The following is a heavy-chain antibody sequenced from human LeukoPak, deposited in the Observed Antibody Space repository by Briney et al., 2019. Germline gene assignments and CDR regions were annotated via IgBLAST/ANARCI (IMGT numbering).Heavy chain of an antibody. CDR1: GYTFTSYG. V-gene: IGHV1-18*01. J-gene: IGHJ4*02. CDR3: ARDHGTRRITRVRGVSY. Sequence: ASVKVSCKASGYTFTSYGISWVRQAPGQGLEWMGWISAYNGNTNYAQKLQGRVTMTTDTSTSTAYMELRSLRSDDTAVYYCARDHGTRRITRVRGVSYWGQGTLVTVSS. CDR2: ISAYNGNT. D-gene: IGHD3-10*01.